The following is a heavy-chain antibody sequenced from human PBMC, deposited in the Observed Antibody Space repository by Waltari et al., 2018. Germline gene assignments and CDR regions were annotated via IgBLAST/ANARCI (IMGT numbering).Heavy chain of an antibody. Sequence: QVQLQQWGAGLLMPAETLSLTCAVTCGSLSGYYWRRIRPPTGDGLEWIGEINHSGSTNYNPSLKSRVTISVDTSKNQFSLKLSSVTAADTAVYYCARGRSFGKKLVVPAARADYWGQGTLVTVSS. D-gene: IGHD2-2*01. J-gene: IGHJ4*02. CDR3: ARGRSFGKKLVVPAARADY. CDR1: CGSLSGYY. V-gene: IGHV4-34*01. CDR2: INHSGST.